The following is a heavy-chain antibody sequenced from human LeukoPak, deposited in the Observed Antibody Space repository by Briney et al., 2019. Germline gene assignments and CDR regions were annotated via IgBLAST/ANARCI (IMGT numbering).Heavy chain of an antibody. Sequence: PSETLSLTCNVSGVSISTSVYYWGWIRQSPGKGLEWIGSVYHDGSTYYNPSLKSRVTVSVDTSKNQISLSLSSVTATDTAVYYCARDFFGRAAGTGNWFDPWGQGTLVTVSS. V-gene: IGHV4-39*07. CDR3: ARDFFGRAAGTGNWFDP. CDR1: GVSISTSVYY. D-gene: IGHD6-13*01. CDR2: VYHDGST. J-gene: IGHJ5*02.